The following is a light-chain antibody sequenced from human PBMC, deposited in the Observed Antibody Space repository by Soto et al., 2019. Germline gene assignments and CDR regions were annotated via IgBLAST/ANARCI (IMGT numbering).Light chain of an antibody. CDR1: KLGDKY. CDR2: QDS. Sequence: ELTQPPSVSVSPGQTASTTFSGDKLGDKYACWYQQKPGQSPVLVIYQDSKRPSGIPERFSGSNSGNTATLTISGTQAMDEADYYCQAWDSSTAGVFGTGTKVTVL. CDR3: QAWDSSTAGV. J-gene: IGLJ1*01. V-gene: IGLV3-1*01.